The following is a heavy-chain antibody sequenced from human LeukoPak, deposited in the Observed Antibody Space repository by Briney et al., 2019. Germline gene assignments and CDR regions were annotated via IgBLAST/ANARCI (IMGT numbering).Heavy chain of an antibody. CDR2: IIPIFGTA. V-gene: IGHV1-69*05. Sequence: SVKVSCKASGGTFSSYTISWVRQAPGQGLEWMGGIIPIFGTANYAQKFQGRVTITTDESTSTAYMELSSLRSEDTAVYYCASLSRGSSSWYGKYNWFDPWGQGTLVTVSS. CDR1: GGTFSSYT. CDR3: ASLSRGSSSWYGKYNWFDP. J-gene: IGHJ5*02. D-gene: IGHD6-13*01.